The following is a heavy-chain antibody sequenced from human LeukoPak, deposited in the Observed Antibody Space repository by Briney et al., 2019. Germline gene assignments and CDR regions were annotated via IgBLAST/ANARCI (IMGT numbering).Heavy chain of an antibody. CDR2: IYSSGDT. J-gene: IGHJ5*02. CDR3: ARGAWRVNWFDP. V-gene: IGHV4-39*01. CDR1: GDSMSSNNYY. D-gene: IGHD1-1*01. Sequence: SETVSLTCSVSGDSMSSNNYYWGWIRQPPGKGLEWIGSIYSSGDTYYKASLKSRVTISVDTSKKQFSLRLSSLTAADTAVYYCARGAWRVNWFDPWGQGTLVTVSS.